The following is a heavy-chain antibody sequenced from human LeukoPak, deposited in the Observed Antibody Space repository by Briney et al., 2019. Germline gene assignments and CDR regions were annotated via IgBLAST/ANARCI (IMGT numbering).Heavy chain of an antibody. V-gene: IGHV4-59*01. D-gene: IGHD3-10*01. CDR3: AKVLREMVRAPNYFDY. Sequence: SETLSLTCTVSDGSISSYYWSWIRQPPGKGLEWIGHIYYTGITNYNPSLKSRVTMSVDMSKSQFSLNLRSVTAADTAVYYCAKVLREMVRAPNYFDYWGQGTLVTVSS. CDR2: IYYTGIT. CDR1: DGSISSYY. J-gene: IGHJ4*02.